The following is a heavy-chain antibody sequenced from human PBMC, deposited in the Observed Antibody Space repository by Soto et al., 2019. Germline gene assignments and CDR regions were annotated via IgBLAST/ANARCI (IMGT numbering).Heavy chain of an antibody. CDR3: ALTGGTFCGGDCSYYYYYAMDV. Sequence: WGSLRLSCAASGVTFNSYAMNWVRQAPGKGLEWVSGISGSGDNTYYADSVKGRFTISRDNSKNTLYLQMNSLRVEDTAVYYCALTGGTFCGGDCSYYYYYAMDVLGQETTVTVS. CDR1: GVTFNSYA. D-gene: IGHD2-21*02. V-gene: IGHV3-23*01. J-gene: IGHJ6*02. CDR2: ISGSGDNT.